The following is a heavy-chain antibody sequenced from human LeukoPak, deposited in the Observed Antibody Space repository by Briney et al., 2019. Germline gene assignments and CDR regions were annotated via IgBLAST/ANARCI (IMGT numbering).Heavy chain of an antibody. CDR1: GGTFSSYA. CDR2: INPNSGGT. J-gene: IGHJ5*02. Sequence: GASVKVSCKASGGTFSSYAISWVRQAPGQGLEWMGWINPNSGGTNYAQKFQGRVTMTRDTSISTAYVELSRLRSDDTAVYYCARDPQYCSSTSCQPPKPRFDPWGQGTLVTVSS. V-gene: IGHV1-2*02. D-gene: IGHD2-2*01. CDR3: ARDPQYCSSTSCQPPKPRFDP.